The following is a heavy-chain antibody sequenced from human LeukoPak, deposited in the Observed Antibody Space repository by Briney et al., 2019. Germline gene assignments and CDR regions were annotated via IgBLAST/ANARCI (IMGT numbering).Heavy chain of an antibody. V-gene: IGHV4-4*09. J-gene: IGHJ5*02. CDR2: TYPRGTN. CDR1: GGSISGYY. D-gene: IGHD3-22*01. CDR3: ARHLDDYDIPNRFDP. Sequence: ESSETLSLTCTVSGGSISGYYWSWIRQPPGKGLEWIGYTYPRGTNKYNPSLKSRVTISADTSKNRFSLTLTSVIAADTAVYYCARHLDDYDIPNRFDPWGQGALVTVSS.